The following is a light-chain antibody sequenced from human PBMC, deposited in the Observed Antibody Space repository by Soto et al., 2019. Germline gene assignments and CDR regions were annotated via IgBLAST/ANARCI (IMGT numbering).Light chain of an antibody. V-gene: IGKV1-27*01. CDR2: AAS. CDR1: QDIRKF. J-gene: IGKJ1*01. Sequence: DIQLTQSPSSLSASLGDRVTITCRASQDIRKFLAWYQQRPGKVPDLLIYAASTLRSGVPARFSGNGSGTDFSFTISSLQPEDVAADYCQKYDRAPAMFGQGPKVDIK. CDR3: QKYDRAPAM.